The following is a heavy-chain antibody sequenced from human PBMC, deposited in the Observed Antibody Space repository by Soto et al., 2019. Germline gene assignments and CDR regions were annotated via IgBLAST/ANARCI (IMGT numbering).Heavy chain of an antibody. D-gene: IGHD4-17*01. CDR1: GGSISSGGYY. J-gene: IGHJ4*02. Sequence: QVQLQESGPGLVKPSQTLPLTCTVSGGSISSGGYYWSWIRQHPGKGLEWFGYIYYSGSTYYNPSLRSRVSISVDTSTNQFSLKLSSVTAADTAVYYCARSPEATVTAFDYWGQGTLVTVSS. CDR2: IYYSGST. V-gene: IGHV4-31*03. CDR3: ARSPEATVTAFDY.